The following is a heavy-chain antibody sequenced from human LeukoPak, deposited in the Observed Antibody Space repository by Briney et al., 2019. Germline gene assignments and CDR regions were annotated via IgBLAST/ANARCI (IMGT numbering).Heavy chain of an antibody. CDR2: ISAYNGNT. CDR1: GYTFTSYG. J-gene: IGHJ6*02. CDR3: AREGGSVEYYYYGMDV. Sequence: ASVKVSCKASGYTFTSYGISWVRQAPGQGLEWMGWISAYNGNTNYAQKLQGRVTMTTDTSTSTAYMELRSLRSDDTAVYYCAREGGSVEYYYYGMDVWGQGTTVTVSS. D-gene: IGHD6-25*01. V-gene: IGHV1-18*01.